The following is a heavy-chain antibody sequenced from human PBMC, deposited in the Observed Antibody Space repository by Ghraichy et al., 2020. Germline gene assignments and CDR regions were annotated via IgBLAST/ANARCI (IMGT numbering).Heavy chain of an antibody. D-gene: IGHD3-10*01. J-gene: IGHJ4*02. V-gene: IGHV1-18*04. CDR3: VRGGFGEFILRYYFDY. CDR1: GYTFATYG. Sequence: ASVKVSCKASGYTFATYGISWVRQAPGQGLEWMGWISAYNGNTNYAQKFQGRVTMTTDTSTSTAYMELRSLRSDDTAVYYCVRGGFGEFILRYYFDYWGQGTLVTVSS. CDR2: ISAYNGNT.